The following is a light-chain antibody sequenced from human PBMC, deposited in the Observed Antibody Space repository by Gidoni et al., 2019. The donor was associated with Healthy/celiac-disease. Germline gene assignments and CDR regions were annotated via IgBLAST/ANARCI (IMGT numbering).Light chain of an antibody. Sequence: ELVLTQSLATLSLSPGERATLSCTTSESVSSSYLAWYQPKPGHAPRLLSYGASSRATGVRDRFSGSGSETDFTITISRLEHDDFEVYYYHKYDSSPGFTFGPGTKVDIK. CDR3: HKYDSSPGFT. CDR1: ESVSSSY. J-gene: IGKJ3*01. CDR2: GAS. V-gene: IGKV3-20*01.